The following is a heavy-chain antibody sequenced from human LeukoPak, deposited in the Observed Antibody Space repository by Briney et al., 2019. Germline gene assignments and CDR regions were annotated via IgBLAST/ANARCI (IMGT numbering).Heavy chain of an antibody. Sequence: GASVKVSCEASGYTFTGYYMHWVRQAPGQGLEWMGGINRNSGGTNYAQKFQGRVTMTRDTSISTAYMELSRLRSDDTAVYYCAIESYSYGHVWRPPTWWFDSWGQGTLVTVSS. V-gene: IGHV1-2*02. CDR3: AIESYSYGHVWRPPTWWFDS. CDR1: GYTFTGYY. D-gene: IGHD5-18*01. CDR2: INRNSGGT. J-gene: IGHJ5*01.